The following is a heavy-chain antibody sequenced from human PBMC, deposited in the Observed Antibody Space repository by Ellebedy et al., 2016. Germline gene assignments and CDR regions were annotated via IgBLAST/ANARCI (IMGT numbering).Heavy chain of an antibody. CDR3: ARVRGVPDY. D-gene: IGHD2-8*02. J-gene: IGHJ4*02. CDR2: ISSSGSTI. V-gene: IGHV3-11*01. CDR1: GFSFSDYY. Sequence: GESLKISXAASGFSFSDYYMSCIRQAPGKGLEWVSYISSSGSTIYYADSVKGRFTISRDNAKNKLSLQMNSLRAEDTAVYYCARVRGVPDYWGQGTLVTVSS.